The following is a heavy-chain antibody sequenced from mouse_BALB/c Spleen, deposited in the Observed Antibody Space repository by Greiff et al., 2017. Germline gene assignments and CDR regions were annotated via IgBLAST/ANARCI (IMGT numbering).Heavy chain of an antibody. V-gene: IGHV5-4*02. J-gene: IGHJ1*01. Sequence: EVKVVESGGGLVKPGGSLKLSCAASGFTFSDYYMYWVRQTPEKRLEWVATISDGGSYTYYPDSVKGRFTISRDNAKNNLYLQMSSLKSEDTAMYYCARGGELFSYWYFDVWGAGTTVTVSS. CDR3: ARGGELFSYWYFDV. CDR2: ISDGGSYT. CDR1: GFTFSDYY. D-gene: IGHD1-1*01.